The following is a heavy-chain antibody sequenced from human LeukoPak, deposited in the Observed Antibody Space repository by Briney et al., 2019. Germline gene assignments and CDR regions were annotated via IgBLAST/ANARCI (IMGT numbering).Heavy chain of an antibody. CDR2: INWNGGST. CDR1: GFTFDDYG. D-gene: IGHD6-19*01. Sequence: GGSLRLSCAASGFTFDDYGMSWVRQAPGKGLEWVSGINWNGGSTGYADSVKGRFTISRDNAKNSLYLQMNSLRAEDTALYYCARVYGSGWHGYFDYWGQGTLVTVSS. J-gene: IGHJ4*02. CDR3: ARVYGSGWHGYFDY. V-gene: IGHV3-20*04.